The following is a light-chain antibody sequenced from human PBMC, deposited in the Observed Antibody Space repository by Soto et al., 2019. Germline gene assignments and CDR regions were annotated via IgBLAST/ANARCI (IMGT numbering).Light chain of an antibody. V-gene: IGKV3-11*01. CDR3: QQRSNWPPKIT. CDR2: DAS. Sequence: EIVLTQSPATLSLSPGERATLSCRASQSVSSYLLWYQQKPGQTPRLLIYDASNRATGIPARFSGSGSGTDFTLTISSLEPEDFAVYYCQQRSNWPPKITFGQGTRLEIK. J-gene: IGKJ5*01. CDR1: QSVSSY.